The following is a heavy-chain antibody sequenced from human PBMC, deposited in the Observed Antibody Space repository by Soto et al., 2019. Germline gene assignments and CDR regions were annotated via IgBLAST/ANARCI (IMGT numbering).Heavy chain of an antibody. V-gene: IGHV3-23*01. J-gene: IGHJ6*03. D-gene: IGHD4-4*01. CDR3: AKCYSRILDYYTDV. Sequence: PGGSPRLSCPPSEFTFSTFAMDWFRQAPGKGLEWVSAISGSGGSTYYADSVKGRFTVSRDNSKNTLYLQMNSLRAEDTAVYYCAKCYSRILDYYTDVWGKGTTVTVSS. CDR1: EFTFSTFA. CDR2: ISGSGGST.